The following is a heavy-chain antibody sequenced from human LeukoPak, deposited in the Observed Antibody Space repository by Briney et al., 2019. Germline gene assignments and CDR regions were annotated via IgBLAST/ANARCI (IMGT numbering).Heavy chain of an antibody. Sequence: GALRLSCAASGFSFSYYGMHWVRQAPGKGLEWVSFIRYDGSTIYYADSVKGRFTISRDNSKNTLYLQMNSLRAEDTALYYCAKDSGFWYFESWGQGALVSVS. CDR3: AKDSGFWYFES. CDR2: IRYDGSTI. J-gene: IGHJ4*02. D-gene: IGHD2-2*03. CDR1: GFSFSYYG. V-gene: IGHV3-30*02.